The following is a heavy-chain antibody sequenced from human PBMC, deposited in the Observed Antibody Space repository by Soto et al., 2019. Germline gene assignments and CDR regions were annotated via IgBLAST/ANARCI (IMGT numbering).Heavy chain of an antibody. J-gene: IGHJ4*02. CDR2: ISSSSSTI. D-gene: IGHD3-10*01. Sequence: AGGSLRLSCAASGFIFNTYTMNWVRQAPGKGLEWVSYISSSSSTIYYADSVKGRFTISRDNAKNSLYLQMNSLRAEDTAVYYCARANYYGSPGDFDYWGQGTLVTVSS. CDR3: ARANYYGSPGDFDY. V-gene: IGHV3-48*01. CDR1: GFIFNTYT.